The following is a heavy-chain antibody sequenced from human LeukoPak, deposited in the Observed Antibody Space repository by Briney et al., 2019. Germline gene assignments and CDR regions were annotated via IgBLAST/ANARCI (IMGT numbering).Heavy chain of an antibody. V-gene: IGHV4-34*01. J-gene: IGHJ4*02. CDR2: INHSGST. Sequence: SETLSLTCAVYGGSFSGYYWSWIRQPPGKGLEWIGEINHSGSTNYNPSLKSRVTISVDTSKNQFSLKLSSVTAADTAVYYCARVLLWWGLPRYYFDYWGQGTLVTVSS. CDR3: ARVLLWWGLPRYYFDY. D-gene: IGHD1-26*01. CDR1: GGSFSGYY.